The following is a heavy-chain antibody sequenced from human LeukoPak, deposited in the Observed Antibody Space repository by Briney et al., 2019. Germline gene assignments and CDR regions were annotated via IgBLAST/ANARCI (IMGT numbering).Heavy chain of an antibody. D-gene: IGHD6-13*01. CDR2: INHSGST. J-gene: IGHJ4*02. CDR3: AREYDSWYTNYFDY. CDR1: GGSFSGYY. V-gene: IGHV4-34*01. Sequence: SETLSLTCAVYGGSFSGYYWSWIRQPPGKGLEWIGEINHSGSTNYNPSLKSRVTISVDTSKNQFSLKLSSVTAADTAVYYCAREYDSWYTNYFDYWGQGTLVTVSS.